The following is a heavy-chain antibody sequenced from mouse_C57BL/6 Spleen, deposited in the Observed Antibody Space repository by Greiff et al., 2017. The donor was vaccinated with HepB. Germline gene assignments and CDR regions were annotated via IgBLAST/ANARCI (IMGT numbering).Heavy chain of an antibody. Sequence: VKLMESGAELVKPGASVKISCKASGYAFSSYWMNWVKQRPGKGLEWIGQIYPGDGDTNYNGKFKGKATLTADKSSSTAYMQLSSLTSEDSAVYFCARSVSGYGEDYWGQGTTLTVSS. CDR2: IYPGDGDT. J-gene: IGHJ2*01. D-gene: IGHD2-2*01. V-gene: IGHV1-80*01. CDR1: GYAFSSYW. CDR3: ARSVSGYGEDY.